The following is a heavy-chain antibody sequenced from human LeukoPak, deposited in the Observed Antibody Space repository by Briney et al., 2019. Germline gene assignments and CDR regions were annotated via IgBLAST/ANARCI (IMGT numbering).Heavy chain of an antibody. J-gene: IGHJ4*02. D-gene: IGHD3-10*01. CDR1: GGSISSSSYY. Sequence: SETLSLTCTVSGGSISSSSYYWGWIRQPPGKGLEWIGSIYYSGSTYYNPSLKSRVTISVDTSKNQFSLKLSSVTAADTAVYYCARQMYYYGSGSYYDYWGQGTLVTVSS. CDR2: IYYSGST. V-gene: IGHV4-39*07. CDR3: ARQMYYYGSGSYYDY.